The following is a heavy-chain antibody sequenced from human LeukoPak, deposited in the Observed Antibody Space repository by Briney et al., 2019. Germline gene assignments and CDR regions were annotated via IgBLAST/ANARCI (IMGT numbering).Heavy chain of an antibody. CDR3: AKEEVPNDY. Sequence: GGSLRLSCAVSGFSLSINSMCWVRQAPGKGLEWVSGISRDGDKTYYVDSVEGRFTISRDTSKNTLYLQMYTLRGEDKATYYCAKEEVPNDYWGQGTLVTVSS. V-gene: IGHV3-23*01. J-gene: IGHJ4*02. CDR1: GFSLSINS. CDR2: ISRDGDKT. D-gene: IGHD2-2*01.